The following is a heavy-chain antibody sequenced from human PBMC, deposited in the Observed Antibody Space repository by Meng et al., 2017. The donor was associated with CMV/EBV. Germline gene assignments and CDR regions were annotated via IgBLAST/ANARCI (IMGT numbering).Heavy chain of an antibody. Sequence: SGGSFSSYAISWVRQAPGQGREWMGGIIPIFGTANYAQKFQGRVTITTDESTSTAYMELSSLRSEDTAVYYCARDMYSSGWYRGFDPWAREPWSPSPQ. D-gene: IGHD6-19*01. V-gene: IGHV1-69*05. CDR3: ARDMYSSGWYRGFDP. CDR2: IIPIFGTA. J-gene: IGHJ5*02. CDR1: GGSFSSYA.